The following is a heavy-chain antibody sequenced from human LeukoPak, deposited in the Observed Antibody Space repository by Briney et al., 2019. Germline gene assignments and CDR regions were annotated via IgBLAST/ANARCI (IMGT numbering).Heavy chain of an antibody. CDR2: ISPDGSTT. Sequence: PGGSLRLSCAASGFTFSRYWMHWVRQAPGKGLMWVSRISPDGSTTLYADSVKGRFTISRDNSKNTLYLQMNSLRAEDTAVYYCARGLHHYYYGMDVWGQGTTVTVSS. CDR1: GFTFSRYW. CDR3: ARGLHHYYYGMDV. V-gene: IGHV3-74*03. J-gene: IGHJ6*02.